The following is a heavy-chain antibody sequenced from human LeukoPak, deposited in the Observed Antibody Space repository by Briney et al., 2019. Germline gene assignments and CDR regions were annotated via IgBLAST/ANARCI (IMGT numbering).Heavy chain of an antibody. D-gene: IGHD3-22*01. Sequence: SVKVSCKASVGTFSRYAISWVRQAPGQGLEGMGRIIPIFGTANYAQKFQGSDPITTDEHQRTAHVALSALNCRHTAVYYCARGRYYDPLDYWRQGTLVTVSS. CDR2: IIPIFGTA. V-gene: IGHV1-69*05. J-gene: IGHJ4*02. CDR3: ARGRYYDPLDY. CDR1: VGTFSRYA.